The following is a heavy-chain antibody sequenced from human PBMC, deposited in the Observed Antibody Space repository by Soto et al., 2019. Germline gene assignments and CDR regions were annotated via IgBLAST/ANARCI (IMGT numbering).Heavy chain of an antibody. J-gene: IGHJ6*03. CDR1: SDSISRSHW. Sequence: SETLSLTCAVSSDSISRSHWLTWVRQSPGKGLEWLGDIYYSGSVYYNPSLRSRISISMDKSNNQFSLNLSSVTAADTAVYYCAGCAFVTRYYYYHMDVWGKGTTVTVSS. V-gene: IGHV4-4*02. D-gene: IGHD2-21*02. CDR2: IYYSGSV. CDR3: AGCAFVTRYYYYHMDV.